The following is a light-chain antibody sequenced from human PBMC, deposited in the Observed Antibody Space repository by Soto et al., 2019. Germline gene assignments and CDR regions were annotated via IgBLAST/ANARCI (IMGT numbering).Light chain of an antibody. Sequence: QSVLTQPPSVSGAPGQRVTISCTGSSSNIGAGYDVHWYQQLPGTAPKLLIYGNSNRPSGVPDRFSGSKSGTSASLAITGLQAEDEADYYCQSYDSSRSGNVVFGGGTEVTVL. CDR3: QSYDSSRSGNVV. V-gene: IGLV1-40*01. CDR2: GNS. J-gene: IGLJ2*01. CDR1: SSNIGAGYD.